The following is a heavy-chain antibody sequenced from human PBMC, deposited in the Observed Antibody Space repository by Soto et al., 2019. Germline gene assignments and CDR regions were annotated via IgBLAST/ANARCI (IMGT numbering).Heavy chain of an antibody. CDR3: ASELEGAFDV. V-gene: IGHV1-69*01. D-gene: IGHD1-1*01. CDR1: GGTSYA. CDR2: IILMLGTT. J-gene: IGHJ3*01. Sequence: QVQLVQSGAEVKKPGSSVKVSCRTSGGTSYAVDWGRQAPGQGLEGMGGIILMLGTTNYAENFQGRVRITADESASTASVELRSLRSDDTGVYYCASELEGAFDVWGQGTTVTVSA.